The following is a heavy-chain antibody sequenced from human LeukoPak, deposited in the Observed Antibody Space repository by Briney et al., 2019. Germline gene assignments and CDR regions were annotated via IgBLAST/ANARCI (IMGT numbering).Heavy chain of an antibody. J-gene: IGHJ4*02. V-gene: IGHV1-69*04. CDR1: GGTFSSYA. CDR3: ARDFHSGRLNYFDY. Sequence: EASVKVSCKASGGTFSSYAISWVRQAPGQGLEWMGRIIPILGIANYAQKFQGRVTMTTDTSTSTAYMELRSLRSDDTAVYYCARDFHSGRLNYFDYWGQGTLVTVSS. D-gene: IGHD1-26*01. CDR2: IIPILGIA.